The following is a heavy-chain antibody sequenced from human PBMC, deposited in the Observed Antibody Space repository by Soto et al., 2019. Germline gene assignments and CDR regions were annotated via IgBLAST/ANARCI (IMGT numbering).Heavy chain of an antibody. J-gene: IGHJ4*02. V-gene: IGHV1-69*12. CDR2: IIPIFGTA. CDR1: GGTFSSYA. D-gene: IGHD3-10*01. Sequence: QVQLVQSGAEVKKPGSSVKVSCKASGGTFSSYAISWVRQAPGQGLEWMGGIIPIFGTANCAQKFQGRVTITAXXXAXXAYMELSSLRSEDTAVYYCARGHEEIRGVISPFDYWGQGTLVTVSS. CDR3: ARGHEEIRGVISPFDY.